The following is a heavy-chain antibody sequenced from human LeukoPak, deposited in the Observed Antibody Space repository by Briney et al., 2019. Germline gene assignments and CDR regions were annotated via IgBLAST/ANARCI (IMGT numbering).Heavy chain of an antibody. CDR1: GYSFTSYW. Sequence: GESLKISCKGSGYSFTSYWIGWVRQMPGKGLEWMGIIYPGDSDARYSPSFQGQVTISVDKSISTAYLQWSSLKASDTAMYYCARQGRIVVVTTTHDAFDIWGQGTMATVSS. CDR3: ARQGRIVVVTTTHDAFDI. J-gene: IGHJ3*02. D-gene: IGHD2-21*02. V-gene: IGHV5-51*01. CDR2: IYPGDSDA.